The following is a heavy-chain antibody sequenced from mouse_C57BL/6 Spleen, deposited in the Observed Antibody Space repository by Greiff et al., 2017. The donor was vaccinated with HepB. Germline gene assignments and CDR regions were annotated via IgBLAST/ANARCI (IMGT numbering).Heavy chain of an antibody. CDR3: ASYYYGSSHFDC. V-gene: IGHV1-64*01. CDR1: GYTFTSYW. CDR2: IHPNSGST. J-gene: IGHJ2*01. D-gene: IGHD1-1*01. Sequence: QVQLQHPGAELVKPGASVKLSCKASGYTFTSYWMHWVKQRPGQGLEWIGMIHPNSGSTNYNEKFKSKATLTVDKSPSTAYMQLSSLTSEDSAVYYCASYYYGSSHFDCWGQVTTLTVSS.